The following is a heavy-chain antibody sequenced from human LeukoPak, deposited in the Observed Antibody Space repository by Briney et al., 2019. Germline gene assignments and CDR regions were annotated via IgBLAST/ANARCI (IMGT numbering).Heavy chain of an antibody. V-gene: IGHV4-34*01. CDR1: GGSFSGYF. CDR3: ARGSWYFDL. CDR2: INHSGST. J-gene: IGHJ2*01. Sequence: PSEALSLTCAVYGGSFSGYFWSWIRQPPGKGLEWIGEINHSGSTTYNPSLRSRVTISVDTSKNQFSLKLSSVTAADTAVYYCARGSWYFDLWGRGTLVTVSS.